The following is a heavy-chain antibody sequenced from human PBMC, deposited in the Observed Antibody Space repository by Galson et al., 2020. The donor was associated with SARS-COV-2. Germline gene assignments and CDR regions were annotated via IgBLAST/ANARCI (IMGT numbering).Heavy chain of an antibody. CDR2: IYWDDDQ. CDR3: AQRGQSGWYGDWFDP. D-gene: IGHD6-19*01. V-gene: IGHV2-5*02. Sequence: SGPTLVKPTQTLTLTCTFSGFSLSTSGVGVGWIRQPPGKALEWLALIYWDDDQRYSPSLKSRLTITKDTSKNQVVLTMTNMDPVDTATYYCAQRGQSGWYGDWFDPWGQGTLVTVSS. J-gene: IGHJ5*02. CDR1: GFSLSTSGVG.